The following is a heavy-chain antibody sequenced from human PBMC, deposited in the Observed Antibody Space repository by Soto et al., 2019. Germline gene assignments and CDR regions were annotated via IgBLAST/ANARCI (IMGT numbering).Heavy chain of an antibody. Sequence: SETLSLTCTVSGGSIRTSRYYWGWIRQPPGEGLEWIGNIYYSGSTYYNPSLKSRVTISVDTSKNQFSLKLTSVTAADTAIYYSARRAYGGDSVDYWGQGTLVTVSS. CDR1: GGSIRTSRYY. CDR3: ARRAYGGDSVDY. J-gene: IGHJ4*02. D-gene: IGHD4-17*01. CDR2: IYYSGST. V-gene: IGHV4-39*01.